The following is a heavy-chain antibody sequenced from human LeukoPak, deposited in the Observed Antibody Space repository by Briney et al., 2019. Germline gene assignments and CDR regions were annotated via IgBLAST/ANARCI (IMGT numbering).Heavy chain of an antibody. D-gene: IGHD2-2*03. CDR3: ARADIIGYCSSTSCYSSDY. Sequence: GASVKVSCKASGYTFTGYYMHWVRQAPGQGLEWMGWINPNSGGTNYAQKLQGRVTMTRDTSISTAYMELSRLRSDDTAVYYCARADIIGYCSSTSCYSSDYWGQGTLVTVSS. CDR2: INPNSGGT. J-gene: IGHJ4*02. CDR1: GYTFTGYY. V-gene: IGHV1-2*02.